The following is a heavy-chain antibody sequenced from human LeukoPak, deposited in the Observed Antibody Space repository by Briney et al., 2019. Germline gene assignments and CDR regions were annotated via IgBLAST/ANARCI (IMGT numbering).Heavy chain of an antibody. D-gene: IGHD3-22*01. V-gene: IGHV1-2*02. J-gene: IGHJ4*02. CDR1: GYTFTGYY. CDR3: ARVMFYDSSGSTIDY. CDR2: INPNSGGT. Sequence: GASVKVSCKASGYTFTGYYMQWVRQAPGQGPEWMGWINPNSGGTNYAQKFQGRVTMTRDTSISTAYMELSRLRSDDTAVYYCARVMFYDSSGSTIDYWGQGTLVTVSS.